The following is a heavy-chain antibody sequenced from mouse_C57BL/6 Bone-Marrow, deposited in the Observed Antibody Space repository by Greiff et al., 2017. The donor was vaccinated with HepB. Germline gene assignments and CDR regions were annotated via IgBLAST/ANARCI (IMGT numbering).Heavy chain of an antibody. V-gene: IGHV5-4*01. CDR3: ARDRPYYGSSYWFAY. D-gene: IGHD1-1*01. J-gene: IGHJ3*01. CDR2: ISDGGSYT. Sequence: EVQVVESGGGLVKPGGSLKLSCAASGFTFSSYAMSWVRQTPEKRLEWVATISDGGSYTYYPDNVKGRFTISRDNAKNNLYLQMSHLKSEDTAMYYCARDRPYYGSSYWFAYWGQGTLVTVS. CDR1: GFTFSSYA.